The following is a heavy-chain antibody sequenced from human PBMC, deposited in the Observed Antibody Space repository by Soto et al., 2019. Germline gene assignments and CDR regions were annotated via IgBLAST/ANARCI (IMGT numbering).Heavy chain of an antibody. CDR1: VFTFDDYA. CDR3: AKDRTGVTDAFDI. J-gene: IGHJ3*02. Sequence: PGGSLRLSCAASVFTFDDYAMHWVRQAPGKGLEWVSGISWNSGSIGYADSVKGRFTISRDNAKNSLYLQMNSLRAEDTALYYCAKDRTGVTDAFDIWGQGTMVTVSS. V-gene: IGHV3-9*01. CDR2: ISWNSGSI. D-gene: IGHD3-10*01.